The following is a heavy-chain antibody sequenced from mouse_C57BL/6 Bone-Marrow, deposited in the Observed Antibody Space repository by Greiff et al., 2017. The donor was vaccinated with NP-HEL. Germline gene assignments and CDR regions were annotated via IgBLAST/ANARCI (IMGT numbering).Heavy chain of an antibody. CDR2: ISDGGSYT. J-gene: IGHJ1*03. V-gene: IGHV5-4*03. Sequence: EVHLVESGGGLVKPGGSLKLSCAASGFTFSSYAMSWVRQTPEKRLEWVATISDGGSYTYYPDNVKGRFTISRDNAKNNLYLQMSHLKSEDTAMYYCASRRGYFDVWGTGTTVTVSS. CDR1: GFTFSSYA. CDR3: ASRRGYFDV.